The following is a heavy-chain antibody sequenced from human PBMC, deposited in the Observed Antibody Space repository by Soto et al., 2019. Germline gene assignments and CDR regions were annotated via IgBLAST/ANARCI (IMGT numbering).Heavy chain of an antibody. CDR1: GLTFSSYA. D-gene: IGHD3-10*01. CDR2: ISSNGGST. CDR3: VKAYGSGSYYYFDY. Sequence: PGGSLRLSCSASGLTFSSYAMHWVRQAPGKGLEYVSAISSNGGSTYYADSVKGRFTISRDNSKNTLYLQMSSLRAEDTAVYYCVKAYGSGSYYYFDYWGQGTLVTVSS. J-gene: IGHJ4*02. V-gene: IGHV3-64D*06.